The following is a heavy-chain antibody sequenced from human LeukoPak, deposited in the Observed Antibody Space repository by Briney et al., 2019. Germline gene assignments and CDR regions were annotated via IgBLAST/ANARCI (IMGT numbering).Heavy chain of an antibody. CDR2: IYTSGST. Sequence: SETLSLTCTVSGGSISGSSYYWDWIRQPAGKGLEWIGRIYTSGSTNYNPSLKSRVTMSVDTSKNQFSLKLSSVTAADTAVYYCARVSVARGAFDIWGQGTMVTVSS. D-gene: IGHD6-19*01. J-gene: IGHJ3*02. CDR3: ARVSVARGAFDI. CDR1: GGSISGSSYY. V-gene: IGHV4-61*02.